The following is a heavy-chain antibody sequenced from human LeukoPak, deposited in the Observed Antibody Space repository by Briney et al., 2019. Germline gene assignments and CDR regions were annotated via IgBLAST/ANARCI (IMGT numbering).Heavy chain of an antibody. CDR1: GFTFSSYA. J-gene: IGHJ4*02. D-gene: IGHD5-18*01. V-gene: IGHV3-23*01. CDR2: ISGSGGST. Sequence: PGGSLRLSCAASGFTFSSYAMSWVRQAPGKGLEWVSAISGSGGSTYYADSVKGRFTISRDNSRNTPYLQMNSLRAEDTAVYYCAKAATAMVLNPFDYWGQGTLVTVSS. CDR3: AKAATAMVLNPFDY.